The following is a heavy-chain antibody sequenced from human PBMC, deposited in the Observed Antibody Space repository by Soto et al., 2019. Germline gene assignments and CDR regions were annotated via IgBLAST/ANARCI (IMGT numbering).Heavy chain of an antibody. Sequence: QVTLKESGPVMVKPTEPLTLTCTVSGISLRNGRLGVSWIRQSPGKALEWLAHIFSNDEKSYSTSLKSRLTISKDTSKSQVVLTMTNVDPVDSATYFCALIKDCSRTDCYLASFDPWGQGTLVTVSS. CDR2: IFSNDEK. D-gene: IGHD2-2*01. J-gene: IGHJ5*02. V-gene: IGHV2-26*01. CDR3: ALIKDCSRTDCYLASFDP. CDR1: GISLRNGRLG.